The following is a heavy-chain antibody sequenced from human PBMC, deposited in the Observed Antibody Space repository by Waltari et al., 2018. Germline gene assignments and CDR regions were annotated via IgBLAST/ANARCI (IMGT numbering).Heavy chain of an antibody. Sequence: EVQLVESGGALVQPGGSLRLSRSASGFTFSRYWSHWVRQAPGKGLVWVSRINNDGSGTSYADSVKGRFTISRDNAKNTLYLQMNSLRAEDTAVYYCARAISSGWWFDYWGQGTLVTVSS. CDR2: INNDGSGT. V-gene: IGHV3-74*01. CDR1: GFTFSRYW. D-gene: IGHD6-19*01. CDR3: ARAISSGWWFDY. J-gene: IGHJ4*02.